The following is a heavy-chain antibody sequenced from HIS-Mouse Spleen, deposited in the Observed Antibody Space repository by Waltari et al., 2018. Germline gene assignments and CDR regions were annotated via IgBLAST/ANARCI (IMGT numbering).Heavy chain of an antibody. CDR2: IYYSGCT. CDR3: AREIPYSSSWYDWYFDL. V-gene: IGHV4-39*07. J-gene: IGHJ2*01. D-gene: IGHD6-13*01. Sequence: QVQLQESGPGLVKPSETLSLTCTVSGGSISSSSYYWGCIRQPPGKGLEWIGIIYYSGCTYYNPSLKSRVTISVQTSKNQFSLKLSSVTAADTAVYYCAREIPYSSSWYDWYFDLWGRGTLVTVSS. CDR1: GGSISSSSYY.